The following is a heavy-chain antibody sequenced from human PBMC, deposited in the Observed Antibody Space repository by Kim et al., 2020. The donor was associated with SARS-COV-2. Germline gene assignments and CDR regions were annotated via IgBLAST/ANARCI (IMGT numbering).Heavy chain of an antibody. V-gene: IGHV3-9*01. J-gene: IGHJ6*02. Sequence: GGSLRLSCAASGFTFDDYAMHWVRQAPGKGLEWVSGISWNSGSIGYADSVKGRFTISRDNAKNSLYLQMNSLRAEDTALYYCAKDLYDSSCYFAYYYYYGMDVRGQGATVTVS. CDR1: GFTFDDYA. CDR2: ISWNSGSI. D-gene: IGHD3-22*01. CDR3: AKDLYDSSCYFAYYYYYGMDV.